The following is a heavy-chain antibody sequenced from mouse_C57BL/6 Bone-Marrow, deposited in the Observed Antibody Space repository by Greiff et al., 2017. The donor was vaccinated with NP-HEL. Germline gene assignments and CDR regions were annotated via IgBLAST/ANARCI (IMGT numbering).Heavy chain of an antibody. CDR2: IDPSDSYT. CDR3: ARSDSNYAMDY. CDR1: GYTFTSYW. V-gene: IGHV1-69*01. J-gene: IGHJ4*01. D-gene: IGHD2-5*01. Sequence: QVQLQQPGAELVMPGASVKLSCKASGYTFTSYWMHWVKQRPGQGLEWIGEIDPSDSYTNYTQKFKGKSTLTVDKSSSTAYMQLSSLTSEDSAVYYCARSDSNYAMDYWGQGTSVTVSS.